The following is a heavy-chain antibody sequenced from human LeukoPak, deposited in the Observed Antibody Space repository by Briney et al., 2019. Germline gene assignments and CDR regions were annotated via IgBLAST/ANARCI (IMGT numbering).Heavy chain of an antibody. CDR1: GFTFSSYS. CDR2: ISSSSTI. V-gene: IGHV3-48*04. Sequence: PGGSLRLSCAASGFTFSSYSMNWVRQAPGKGLEWVSYISSSSTIYYADSVKGRFTISRDNAKNSLYLQMNSLRAEDAAVYYCARDLTDYGDYVGWGQGTLVTVSS. CDR3: ARDLTDYGDYVG. J-gene: IGHJ4*02. D-gene: IGHD4-17*01.